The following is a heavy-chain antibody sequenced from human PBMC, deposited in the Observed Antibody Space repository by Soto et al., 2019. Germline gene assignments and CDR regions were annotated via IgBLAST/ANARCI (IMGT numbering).Heavy chain of an antibody. CDR2: IGYSGST. CDR1: CGSISSSSYY. CDR3: EGRGYSYGSWFDP. D-gene: IGHD5-18*01. J-gene: IGHJ5*02. V-gene: IGHV4-39*01. Sequence: HLQLQESGPGLVKPSETLSLTCTVACGSISSSSYYWVWIRQPPGEGLEWIGSIGYSGSTHYNPSIKSEVTVSVDTFKNRFSLKLSSVISADTAVYYCEGRGYSYGSWFDPWGQGTLVTVSS.